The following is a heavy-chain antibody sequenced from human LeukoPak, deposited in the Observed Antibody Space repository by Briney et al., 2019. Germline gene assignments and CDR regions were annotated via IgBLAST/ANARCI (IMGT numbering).Heavy chain of an antibody. CDR3: ARLGYCSGGTCSSGYFYGMDV. D-gene: IGHD2-15*01. J-gene: IGHJ6*02. CDR1: ATTFTNSW. CDR2: IFVGDSDT. V-gene: IGHV5-51*01. Sequence: GESLQISCKASATTFTNSWIGWVRQMPGKGLEWMGIIFVGDSDTTYSPSFQGQVTISADRSISTAYLQWNSLKASDTAMYFCARLGYCSGGTCSSGYFYGMDVWGQGTTVTVSS.